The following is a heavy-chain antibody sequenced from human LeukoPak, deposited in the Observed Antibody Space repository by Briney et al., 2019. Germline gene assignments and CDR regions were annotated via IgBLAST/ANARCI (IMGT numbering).Heavy chain of an antibody. CDR2: MHYSGNT. Sequence: PSETLSLTCTVSGDSLNRYYWTWIRPPPGKGLEWICYMHYSGNTNYNTSLKNRVTISVDTSKSQFSLKVIAVTAEDTAVYDCSRVSSSSWFGPFDYWGQGTLATVSS. D-gene: IGHD6-13*01. CDR3: SRVSSSSWFGPFDY. CDR1: GDSLNRYY. J-gene: IGHJ4*02. V-gene: IGHV4-59*01.